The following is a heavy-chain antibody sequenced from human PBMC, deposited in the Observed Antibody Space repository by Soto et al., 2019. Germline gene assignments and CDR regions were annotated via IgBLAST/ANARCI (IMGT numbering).Heavy chain of an antibody. CDR3: ARTGGYGSSSEIDY. CDR1: GFTFSSYW. J-gene: IGHJ4*02. V-gene: IGHV3-7*01. CDR2: IKQDGSEK. D-gene: IGHD6-6*01. Sequence: GSLRLSCAASGFTFSSYWMSWVRQAPGKGLEWVANIKQDGSEKYYVDSVKGRFTISRDNAENSLYLQMNSLRAEDTAVYYCARTGGYGSSSEIDYWGLGTLVTVSS.